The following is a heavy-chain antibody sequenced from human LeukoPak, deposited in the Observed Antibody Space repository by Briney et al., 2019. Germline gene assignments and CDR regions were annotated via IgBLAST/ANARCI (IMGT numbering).Heavy chain of an antibody. CDR1: GGSISSSSYY. V-gene: IGHV4-39*01. J-gene: IGHJ4*02. CDR2: IYYSGST. D-gene: IGHD1-26*01. Sequence: PSETLSLTCTVSGGSISSSSYYRGWIRHPPGKGLEWIASIYYSGSTYYNPSLKSRVSISVDTSKNQFSLKLSSVTAADTAVYYCARLTVGSTRDDYWGQGTLVTVSS. CDR3: ARLTVGSTRDDY.